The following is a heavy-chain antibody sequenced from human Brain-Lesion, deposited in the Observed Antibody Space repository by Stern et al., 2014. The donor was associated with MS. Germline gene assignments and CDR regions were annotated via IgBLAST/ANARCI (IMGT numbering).Heavy chain of an antibody. D-gene: IGHD1-26*01. CDR1: GGSLSSSTYY. V-gene: IGHV4-39*01. CDR3: ARHDSVPRPSQLYSARDRGPGYFDY. Sequence: QLVESGPGLVKPSETLSLTCTVSGGSLSSSTYYWAWIRQPPGKGLEWVGDIYYSGFTYYNPSLKSRVTISVDMSKNQFSLKLSSVTAADTAIYYCARHDSVPRPSQLYSARDRGPGYFDYWGQGTLVTVSS. J-gene: IGHJ4*02. CDR2: IYYSGFT.